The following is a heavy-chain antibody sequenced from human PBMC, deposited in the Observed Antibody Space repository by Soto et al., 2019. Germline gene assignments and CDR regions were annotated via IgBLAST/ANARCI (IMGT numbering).Heavy chain of an antibody. Sequence: PSETLSLTCTVSGGSIKNRGYYWSWIRQHPEKGLEWIGYISYSGSTDYAPSLKSRVTMSVDTSKNQFFLNLTSVTAADTAVYYCGRDAVTKRDFYYYGMDVWGRGTTVTVS. J-gene: IGHJ6*02. CDR1: GGSIKNRGYY. V-gene: IGHV4-31*03. D-gene: IGHD4-4*01. CDR2: ISYSGST. CDR3: GRDAVTKRDFYYYGMDV.